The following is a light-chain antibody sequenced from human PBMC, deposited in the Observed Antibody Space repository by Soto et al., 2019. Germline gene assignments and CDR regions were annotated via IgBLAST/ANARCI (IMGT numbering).Light chain of an antibody. CDR1: QSLLHSNGYNY. Sequence: DILGTQSPLSLPVTPVEPASISCRSSQSLLHSNGYNYLDWYLQKPGQSPXLVIHLGSNRASGVPDRLSGSGSGTVFTLKISRVDAEDAGVYYCMQPLQSWTFGQGTKVDIK. CDR3: MQPLQSWT. V-gene: IGKV2-28*01. CDR2: LGS. J-gene: IGKJ1*01.